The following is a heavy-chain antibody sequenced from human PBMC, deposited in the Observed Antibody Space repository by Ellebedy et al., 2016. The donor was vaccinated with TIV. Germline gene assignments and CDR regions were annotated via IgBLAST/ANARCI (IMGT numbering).Heavy chain of an antibody. CDR1: GYSFTTYS. V-gene: IGHV1-18*01. Sequence: ASVKVSCXTSGYSFTTYSIAWLRQAPGQGLEWMGWISTANDNTDYPQKFQGRVTMTTDTSTNTAYMELRSLRFDDTAVYYCAREVGIFGVVSTEGGNWFDPWGQGTLVTVSS. D-gene: IGHD3-3*01. CDR3: AREVGIFGVVSTEGGNWFDP. J-gene: IGHJ5*02. CDR2: ISTANDNT.